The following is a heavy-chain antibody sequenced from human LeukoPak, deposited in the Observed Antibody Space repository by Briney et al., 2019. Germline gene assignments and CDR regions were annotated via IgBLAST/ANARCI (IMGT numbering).Heavy chain of an antibody. V-gene: IGHV4-59*08. CDR2: SYYSGIT. D-gene: IGHD2/OR15-2a*01. CDR3: ARLWSVSMPFDY. Sequence: TSETLSLTCTVSGGSMNNYYWNWIRQPPGKGLEWIGYSYYSGITNYNPSLKSRVNISLDTSRNQFSLNLSSVTAADTAVSYCARLWSVSMPFDYWGQGTLVTVSS. CDR1: GGSMNNYY. J-gene: IGHJ4*02.